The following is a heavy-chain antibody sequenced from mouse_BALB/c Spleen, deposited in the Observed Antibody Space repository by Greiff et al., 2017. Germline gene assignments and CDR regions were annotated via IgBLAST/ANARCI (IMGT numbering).Heavy chain of an antibody. D-gene: IGHD1-1*01. J-gene: IGHJ2*01. CDR2: ISSGSSTI. V-gene: IGHV5-17*02. Sequence: DVHLVESGGGLVQPGGSRKLSCAASGFTFSSFGMHWVRQAPEKGLEWVAYISSGSSTIYYADTVKGRFTISRDNPKNTLFLQMTSLRSEDTAMYYCARSDYGSSYGYWGQGTTLTVSS. CDR1: GFTFSSFG. CDR3: ARSDYGSSYGY.